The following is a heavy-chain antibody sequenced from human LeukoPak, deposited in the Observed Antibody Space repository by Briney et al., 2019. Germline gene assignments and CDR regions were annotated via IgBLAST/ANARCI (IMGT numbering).Heavy chain of an antibody. CDR3: AKSNGYGLVGI. D-gene: IGHD3-10*01. Sequence: SETLSLTCTVSGGSISSYYWSWIRQPPGKGLEWIGYIHYSGTTNYNPSLKSRVTIPLDTSRNQFSLKLNSVTAADTAVYYCAKSNGYGLVGIWGQGTMVTVSS. J-gene: IGHJ3*02. CDR2: IHYSGTT. V-gene: IGHV4-59*12. CDR1: GGSISSYY.